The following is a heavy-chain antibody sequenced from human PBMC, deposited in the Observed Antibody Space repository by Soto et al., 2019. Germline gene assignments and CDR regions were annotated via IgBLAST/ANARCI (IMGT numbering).Heavy chain of an antibody. V-gene: IGHV1-18*01. CDR2: ISGYNGDT. CDR3: AKNGQPPYYYYGLDV. CDR1: GYTFSRYG. D-gene: IGHD2-8*01. Sequence: QGQLVQSGAEVKKPGASVKVSCKASGYTFSRYGISWVRQAPGQGLQWMGWISGYNGDTNYAQNFQGRVTMTIDTSTTPAYMELRSLTSDDTAVYYCAKNGQPPYYYYGLDVWGQGTTVTVSS. J-gene: IGHJ6*02.